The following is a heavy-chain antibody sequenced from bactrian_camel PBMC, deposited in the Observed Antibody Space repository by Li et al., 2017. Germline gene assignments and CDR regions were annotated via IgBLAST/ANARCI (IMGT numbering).Heavy chain of an antibody. CDR3: GTNKYCRGSACCNSDFSH. V-gene: IGHV3S55*01. Sequence: HVQLVESGGGSVQTGGSLRLSCVVSGHSRGSNCVGWYRLPPGRAPAEREGIAAIRRSGGETWYAGSVKGRFTISQDNAKNTLYLQMNNLKPEDTAMYYCGTNKYCRGSACCNSDFSHWGQGTQVTVS. J-gene: IGHJ4*01. CDR1: GHSRGSNC. CDR2: IRRSGGET. D-gene: IGHD2*01.